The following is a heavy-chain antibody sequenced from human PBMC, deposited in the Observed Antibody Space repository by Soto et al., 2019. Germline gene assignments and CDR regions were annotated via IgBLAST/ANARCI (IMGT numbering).Heavy chain of an antibody. CDR2: INQDGSEK. Sequence: EVQLVESGGGLVQPGGSLRLSCAASGFIFRSYWMSWVRQAPGKGLEWVANINQDGSEKYYVDSVRGRFIISRDNAENSLYLQMNSLRAEETALYYCARDGVAAGLYLDNWGQGTLVTVSS. D-gene: IGHD2-15*01. J-gene: IGHJ4*02. V-gene: IGHV3-7*01. CDR1: GFIFRSYW. CDR3: ARDGVAAGLYLDN.